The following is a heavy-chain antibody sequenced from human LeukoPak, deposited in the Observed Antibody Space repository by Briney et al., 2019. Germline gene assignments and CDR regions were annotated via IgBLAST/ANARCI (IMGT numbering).Heavy chain of an antibody. Sequence: TSETLSLTCTVSGGSISTSNYYWGWIRQPPGKGLEWIGNIFYSGSTYYSPSLKSRVTISLDTSRNQFSLKLTSVTAADTAVYYCARGNGDAFDIWGQGTMVTVSS. CDR1: GGSISTSNYY. V-gene: IGHV4-39*07. CDR2: IFYSGST. CDR3: ARGNGDAFDI. J-gene: IGHJ3*02.